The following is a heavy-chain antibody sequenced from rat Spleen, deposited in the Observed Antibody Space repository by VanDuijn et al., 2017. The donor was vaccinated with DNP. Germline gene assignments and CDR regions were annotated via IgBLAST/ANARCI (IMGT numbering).Heavy chain of an antibody. CDR3: VRGSAFFDY. CDR2: IWTGGST. CDR1: GFSLTSYH. D-gene: IGHD3-2*01. J-gene: IGHJ2*01. Sequence: QVQLKESGPGLVQPSQTLSLTCTVSGFSLTSYHVHWVRQPPGKGLEWMGVIWTGGSTAYNSLLKSRLSVSRDTSKSQVFLKMNSLQTEDTAMYFCVRGSAFFDYWGQGVMVTVSS. V-gene: IGHV2-32*01.